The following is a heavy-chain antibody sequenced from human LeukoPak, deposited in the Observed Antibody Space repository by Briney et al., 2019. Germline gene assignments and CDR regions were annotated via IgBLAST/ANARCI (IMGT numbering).Heavy chain of an antibody. CDR3: ARGYRNWNYEVFDY. J-gene: IGHJ4*02. CDR1: GDSVSSNSAA. V-gene: IGHV6-1*01. CDR2: TYYRSKWYN. D-gene: IGHD1-7*01. Sequence: SQTLSLTCAISGDSVSSNSAAWNWIRQSPSRGLGWLGRTYYRSKWYNDYAVSVKSRITINPDTSKNQFSLQLNSVTPEDTAVYYCARGYRNWNYEVFDYWGQGTLVTVSS.